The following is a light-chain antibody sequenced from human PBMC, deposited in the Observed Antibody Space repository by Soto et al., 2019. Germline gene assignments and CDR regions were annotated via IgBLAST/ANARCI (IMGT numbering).Light chain of an antibody. V-gene: IGKV3D-20*02. Sequence: EIVLTQSPGTLSFSPGERATLSCTASQSLSSNFLAWYQQKPGQAPRLLIYDTSSRATGIPDRFSGSGSGTDFTLTISRLEPEDFSTYYCQQSDSTPYTFGQGTKVEI. CDR1: QSLSSNF. CDR3: QQSDSTPYT. J-gene: IGKJ2*01. CDR2: DTS.